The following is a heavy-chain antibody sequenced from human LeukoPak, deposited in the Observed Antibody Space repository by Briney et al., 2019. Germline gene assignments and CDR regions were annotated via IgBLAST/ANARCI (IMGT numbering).Heavy chain of an antibody. D-gene: IGHD6-13*01. J-gene: IGHJ6*02. CDR2: ISAYNGNT. CDR1: GYTFTSYG. V-gene: IGHV1-18*01. Sequence: ASVKVSCKASGYTFTSYGISWVRQAPGQGLEWMGWISAYNGNTNYAQKLQGRVTMTTDTSTSTGYMELRSLRSDDTAVYYCARVIHEGQPRKLVSPNYYYYGMDVWGQGTTVTVSS. CDR3: ARVIHEGQPRKLVSPNYYYYGMDV.